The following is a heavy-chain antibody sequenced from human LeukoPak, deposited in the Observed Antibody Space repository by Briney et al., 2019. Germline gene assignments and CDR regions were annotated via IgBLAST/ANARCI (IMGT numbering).Heavy chain of an antibody. J-gene: IGHJ2*01. V-gene: IGHV3-53*01. Sequence: GGSLRLSCVVSGFTVSSNYMSWVRQAPGKGLEWVSVMYSAGFTYYADSVKGRFTISRDNSKNTLNLQMNSLTAEDTAVYYCANSRRSGYWYFDLWGRGTLVTVSS. CDR3: ANSRRSGYWYFDL. D-gene: IGHD3-22*01. CDR2: MYSAGFT. CDR1: GFTVSSNY.